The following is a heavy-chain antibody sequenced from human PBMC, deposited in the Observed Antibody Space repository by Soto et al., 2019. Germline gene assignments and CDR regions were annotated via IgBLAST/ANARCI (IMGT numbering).Heavy chain of an antibody. CDR2: ISGSGGST. CDR3: AKGELGTDY. V-gene: IGHV3-23*01. J-gene: IGHJ4*02. CDR1: GFIFNNYA. D-gene: IGHD1-7*01. Sequence: EVQLLESGGGLVQPGESLRLSCAASGFIFNNYAMSWVRQAPGKGLEWVSSISGSGGSTYYADSVKGRFTISRDNSNLTPDLQTNSLGAEGTPIYYCAKGELGTDYGGQGSLFPASS.